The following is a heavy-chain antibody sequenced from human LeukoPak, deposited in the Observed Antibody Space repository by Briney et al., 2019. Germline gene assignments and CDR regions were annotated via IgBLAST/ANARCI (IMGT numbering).Heavy chain of an antibody. J-gene: IGHJ4*02. D-gene: IGHD2-2*01. Sequence: GGSLRLSCAASGFTFSSYAMSWVRQAPGKGLEWVSAISGSGVTTYYADSVKGRFTISRDNSKHTLYSQMNSLRAEDTAVYYCSKWKAIVLVPAARSPIDYWGQGTLVTVSS. V-gene: IGHV3-23*01. CDR2: ISGSGVTT. CDR1: GFTFSSYA. CDR3: SKWKAIVLVPAARSPIDY.